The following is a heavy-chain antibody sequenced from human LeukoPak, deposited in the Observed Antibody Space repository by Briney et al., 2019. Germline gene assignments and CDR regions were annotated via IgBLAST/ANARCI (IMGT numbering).Heavy chain of an antibody. CDR3: ARKGSSGYYSPYFDY. CDR2: IYYSGST. D-gene: IGHD3-22*01. J-gene: IGHJ4*02. V-gene: IGHV4-59*01. CDR1: GGSISSYY. Sequence: PSETLSLICPVSGGSISSYYWSWIRQPPGKGLEWIGYIYYSGSTNYNPSLKSRVTISVDTSKNQFSLKLSSVPAADTAVYYCARKGSSGYYSPYFDYWGQGTLVTVSS.